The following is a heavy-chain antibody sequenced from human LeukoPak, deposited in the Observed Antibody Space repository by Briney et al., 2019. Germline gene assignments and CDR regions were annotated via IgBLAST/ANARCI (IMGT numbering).Heavy chain of an antibody. D-gene: IGHD6-13*01. V-gene: IGHV3-7*01. CDR3: ARDPRSSSWYY. CDR1: GFTFSSYW. Sequence: PGGSLRLSCAASGFTFSSYWMSWVRQAPGKGLEWVANIKQDGSEKYYVDSAKGRFTISRDNAKNSLYLQMNSLRAEDTAVYYCARDPRSSSWYYWGQGTLVTVSS. J-gene: IGHJ4*02. CDR2: IKQDGSEK.